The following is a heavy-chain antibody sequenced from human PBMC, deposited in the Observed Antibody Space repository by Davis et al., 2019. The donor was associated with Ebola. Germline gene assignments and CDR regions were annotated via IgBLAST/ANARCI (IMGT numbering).Heavy chain of an antibody. CDR1: GGTFSSYA. CDR3: ARDRYSDGSGYFFEQSH. CDR2: IIPVSGVP. Sequence: SVKVSCKASGGTFSSYAISWVRQAPGQGLDWMGGIIPVSGVPKYAQDFQGRVTITADESTSTAYMELSSLKSEDTAVYYCARDRYSDGSGYFFEQSHWGQGTLVTVSS. J-gene: IGHJ4*02. V-gene: IGHV1-69*13. D-gene: IGHD3-22*01.